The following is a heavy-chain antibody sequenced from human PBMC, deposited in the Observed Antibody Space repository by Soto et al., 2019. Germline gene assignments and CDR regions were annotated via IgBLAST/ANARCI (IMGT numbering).Heavy chain of an antibody. D-gene: IGHD3-10*01. V-gene: IGHV3-73*02. CDR2: IRSKANSYAT. CDR1: GFTFSGSV. CDR3: TRQLGDFYGMDV. Sequence: EVQLVESGGGLVQPGGSLKLSCAASGFTFSGSVIHWVRQASGKGLEWVGRIRSKANSYATAYTASVKGSFTISRYDSENTGYLQMNSMKTEDTAVYYCTRQLGDFYGMDVWGQGTTVTVSS. J-gene: IGHJ6*02.